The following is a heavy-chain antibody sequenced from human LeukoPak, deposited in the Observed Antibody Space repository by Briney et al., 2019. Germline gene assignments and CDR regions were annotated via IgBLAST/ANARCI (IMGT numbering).Heavy chain of an antibody. Sequence: GGSLRLSCAASGFTFSSYAMHWVRQAPGKGLEWVAVISYDGSNKYYADSVKGRFTISRDNSKNTLYLQMNSLRAEDTAVYYCARGASQTSAAGIPGYWGQGTLVTVSS. CDR2: ISYDGSNK. J-gene: IGHJ4*02. V-gene: IGHV3-30-3*01. CDR1: GFTFSSYA. D-gene: IGHD6-13*01. CDR3: ARGASQTSAAGIPGY.